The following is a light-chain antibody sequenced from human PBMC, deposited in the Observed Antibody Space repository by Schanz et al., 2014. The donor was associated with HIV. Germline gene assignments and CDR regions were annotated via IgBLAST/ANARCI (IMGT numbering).Light chain of an antibody. J-gene: IGLJ1*01. Sequence: QSVLTQPPSVSGSPGQSITISCTGTSSDVGNYNYVSWYQQHPGKAPKLMLYDANNRPSGVSDRFSGSKSGNTASLNISGLQADDEADYYCTSYTSSSTGVFGTGTKLTVL. V-gene: IGLV2-14*03. CDR1: SSDVGNYNY. CDR2: DAN. CDR3: TSYTSSSTGV.